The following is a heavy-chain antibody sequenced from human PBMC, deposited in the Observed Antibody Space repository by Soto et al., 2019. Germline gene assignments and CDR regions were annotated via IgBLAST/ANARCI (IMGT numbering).Heavy chain of an antibody. CDR2: IYYSGST. CDR1: GGSISSSSYY. V-gene: IGHV4-39*01. Sequence: SETLSLTCTVSGGSISSSSYYWGWIRQPPGKGLEWIGSIYYSGSTYYNPSLKSRVTISVDTSKNQFSLKLSSVTAADTAVYYCARLLLRFLEWLLPLLYYYMDVWGKGTTVTVSS. CDR3: ARLLLRFLEWLLPLLYYYMDV. J-gene: IGHJ6*03. D-gene: IGHD3-3*01.